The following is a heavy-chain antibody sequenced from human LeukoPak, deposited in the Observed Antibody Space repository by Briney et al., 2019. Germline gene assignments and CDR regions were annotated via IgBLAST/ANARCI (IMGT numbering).Heavy chain of an antibody. V-gene: IGHV4-34*01. D-gene: IGHD3-10*01. CDR1: GGSFSGYY. CDR3: ARTRPTMVRGVSWFDP. Sequence: PSETLSLTCAVYGGSFSGYYWSWIRQPPGKGLEWIGEINHSGSTNYNPSLKSRVTISVDTSKSQFSLKLSSVTAADTAVYYCARTRPTMVRGVSWFDPWGQGTLVTVSS. CDR2: INHSGST. J-gene: IGHJ5*02.